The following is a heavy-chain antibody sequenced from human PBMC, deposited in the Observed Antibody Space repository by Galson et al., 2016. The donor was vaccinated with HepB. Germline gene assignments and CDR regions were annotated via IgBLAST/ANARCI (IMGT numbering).Heavy chain of an antibody. CDR1: GFTFTDFW. CDR3: ATYYYGLGHAY. CDR2: IQQNGNEK. D-gene: IGHD3-10*01. Sequence: SLRLSCATSGFTFTDFWMTWVRQAPGKGLEWVANIQQNGNEKYYVDSVKGRFTISRDNAKNSLSLQMNSLTAEDTAIYYCATYYYGLGHAYWGQGTLITVSS. V-gene: IGHV3-7*01. J-gene: IGHJ4*02.